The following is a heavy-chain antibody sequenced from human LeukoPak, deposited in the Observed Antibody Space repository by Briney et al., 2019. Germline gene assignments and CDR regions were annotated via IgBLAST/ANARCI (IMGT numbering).Heavy chain of an antibody. J-gene: IGHJ3*02. Sequence: GGSLRLSCAASGFTFSSYWMHWVRQAPGKGLVWVSRINSDGSSTSYADSVKGRFTISRDNAKNTLYLQMNSLRAEDTAVYYCARHGGYCGGDCHDAFDIWGQGAMVTVSS. V-gene: IGHV3-74*01. CDR1: GFTFSSYW. CDR3: ARHGGYCGGDCHDAFDI. CDR2: INSDGSST. D-gene: IGHD2-21*02.